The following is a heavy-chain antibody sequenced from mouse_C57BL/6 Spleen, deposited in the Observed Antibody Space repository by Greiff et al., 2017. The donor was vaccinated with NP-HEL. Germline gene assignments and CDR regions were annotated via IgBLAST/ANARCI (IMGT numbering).Heavy chain of an antibody. CDR3: ASEDDGKEATFDY. J-gene: IGHJ2*01. V-gene: IGHV1-85*01. CDR1: GYTFTSYD. CDR2: IYPRDGST. Sequence: VQLQQSGPELVKPGASVKLSCKASGYTFTSYDINWVKQRPGQGLEWIGWIYPRDGSTKYNEKFKGKATLTVDTSSSTAYLELDSLTSEDSAVYCCASEDDGKEATFDYWGQGTTLTVSS. D-gene: IGHD1-1*01.